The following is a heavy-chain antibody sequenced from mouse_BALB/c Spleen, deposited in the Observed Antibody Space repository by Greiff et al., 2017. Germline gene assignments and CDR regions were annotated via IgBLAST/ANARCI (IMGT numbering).Heavy chain of an antibody. CDR1: GFSLTSYG. CDR2: IWAGGST. V-gene: IGHV2-9*02. J-gene: IGHJ4*01. D-gene: IGHD1-1*01. Sequence: VQLVESGPGLVAPSQSLSITCTVSGFSLTSYGVHWVRQPPGKGLEWLGVIWAGGSTNYNSALMSRLSISKDNSKSQVFLKMNSLQTDDTAMYYCARAGSSHYYAMDYWGQGTSVTVSS. CDR3: ARAGSSHYYAMDY.